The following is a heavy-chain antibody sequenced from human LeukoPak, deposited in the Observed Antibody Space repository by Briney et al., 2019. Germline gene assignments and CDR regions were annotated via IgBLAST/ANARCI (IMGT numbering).Heavy chain of an antibody. CDR3: AKDRGSRGWYRPLGH. V-gene: IGHV3-23*01. CDR1: GFTFSSYA. D-gene: IGHD6-19*01. Sequence: GGSLRLSCAASGFTFSSYAMSWVRQAPGKGLEWVSAISGSGGSTYYADSAKGRFTISRDNSKNTLYLQMNSLRAEDTAVYYCAKDRGSRGWYRPLGHWGQGTLVTVSS. CDR2: ISGSGGST. J-gene: IGHJ5*02.